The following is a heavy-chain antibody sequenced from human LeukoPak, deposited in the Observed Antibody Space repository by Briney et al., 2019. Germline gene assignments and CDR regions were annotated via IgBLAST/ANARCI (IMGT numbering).Heavy chain of an antibody. Sequence: ASVKVSCKASGYTFTSYDINWVRQATGQGLEWMGWMNPNSGNTGYAQKFQGRVTMTRNTSISTAYMELSSLRSEDTAVYYCARVGGSGSYYTNWFDPWGQGTLVTVSS. J-gene: IGHJ5*02. D-gene: IGHD3-10*01. CDR2: MNPNSGNT. V-gene: IGHV1-8*01. CDR1: GYTFTSYD. CDR3: ARVGGSGSYYTNWFDP.